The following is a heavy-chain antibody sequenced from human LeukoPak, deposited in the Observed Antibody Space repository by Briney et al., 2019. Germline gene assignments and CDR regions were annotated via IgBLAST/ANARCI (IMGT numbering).Heavy chain of an antibody. Sequence: SDPLTLTCSVSGHSINNGNYYWHWIRKPAGKGLQWFVCSYGGTPLYNPSRKSQITMSEDTSKNLFSLKLTSVTAADTVLYYGAALGAFDSWGQGTLVTVSS. V-gene: IGHV4-61*02. CDR1: GHSINNGNYY. CDR3: AALGAFDS. CDR2: SYGGTP. J-gene: IGHJ4*02. D-gene: IGHD3-10*01.